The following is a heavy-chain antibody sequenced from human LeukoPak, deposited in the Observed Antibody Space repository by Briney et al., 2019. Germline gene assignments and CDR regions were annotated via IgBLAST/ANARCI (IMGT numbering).Heavy chain of an antibody. J-gene: IGHJ4*02. Sequence: SVKVSCKASGTTFSRSAISWVRQAPGQGLEWIGGVIPILGTTNYAQKFQDRVSITTDESTSTAYMEVSSLRSVDTAVHFCARDDGSATLGFDSWGQGTLVTVSS. CDR2: VIPILGTT. V-gene: IGHV1-69*05. CDR3: ARDDGSATLGFDS. D-gene: IGHD1-26*01. CDR1: GTTFSRSA.